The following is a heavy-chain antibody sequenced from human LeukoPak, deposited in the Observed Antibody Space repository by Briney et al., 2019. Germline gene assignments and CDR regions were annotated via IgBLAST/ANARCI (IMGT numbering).Heavy chain of an antibody. CDR1: GFTFSSYS. CDR2: ISSSTSTTI. D-gene: IGHD6-6*01. Sequence: PGGSLRLSCAASGFTFSSYSMNWVRQAPGKGLEWVSYISSSTSTTIYYADSVKGRFTISRDNAKNSLYLQMNSLRAEDTAVYYCARGWYSDSSLSNFDYWGQGTLVTVSS. V-gene: IGHV3-48*01. J-gene: IGHJ4*02. CDR3: ARGWYSDSSLSNFDY.